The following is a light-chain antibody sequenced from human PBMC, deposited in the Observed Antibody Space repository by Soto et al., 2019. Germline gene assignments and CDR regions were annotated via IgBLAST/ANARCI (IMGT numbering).Light chain of an antibody. CDR1: QDINNY. CDR3: QQCDNLPYT. V-gene: IGKV1-33*01. Sequence: DVQMTQSPSSLSASVGDRVTITCQASQDINNYLNWYQQKPGKAPKLLIYDASNLETGVPSRFSGSGPGTEFTFTISSLQPEDIATYYCQQCDNLPYTFGQGTKLEMK. J-gene: IGKJ2*01. CDR2: DAS.